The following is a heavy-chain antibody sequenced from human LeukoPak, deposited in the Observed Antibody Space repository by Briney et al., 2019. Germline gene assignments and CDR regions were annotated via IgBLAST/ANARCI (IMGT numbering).Heavy chain of an antibody. D-gene: IGHD5-18*01. Sequence: GGSLRLSCAASGFTFSDYYMSWIRQAPGKGLEWVSYISSSGSTIYYADSVKGRFTISRDNAKNTLYLQMNSLRAEDTAVYYCARVNSGYSYYYYMDVWGKGTTVTVSS. CDR1: GFTFSDYY. CDR3: ARVNSGYSYYYYMDV. V-gene: IGHV3-11*04. J-gene: IGHJ6*03. CDR2: ISSSGSTI.